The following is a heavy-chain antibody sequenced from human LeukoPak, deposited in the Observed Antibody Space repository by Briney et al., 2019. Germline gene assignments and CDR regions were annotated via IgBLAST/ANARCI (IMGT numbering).Heavy chain of an antibody. CDR1: GFTFSSYD. CDR2: IRPSGDNT. V-gene: IGHV3-21*01. Sequence: GGALRLSCAASGFTFSSYDMTWVRQAPGRGLEWVSSIRPSGDNTYYGDSVKGRFTISRDNAKNSLYLQMNSLRAEDTAVYYCARALKTGTTPDYWGQGTLVTVSS. D-gene: IGHD1-7*01. J-gene: IGHJ4*02. CDR3: ARALKTGTTPDY.